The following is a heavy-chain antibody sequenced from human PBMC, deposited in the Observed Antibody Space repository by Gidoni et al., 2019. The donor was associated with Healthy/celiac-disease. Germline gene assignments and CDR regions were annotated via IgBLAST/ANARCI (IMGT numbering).Heavy chain of an antibody. Sequence: QVQLVESGGGVVQPGRSLRLSCAASGFTFSSYGLHGVRQAPGKGLGWVAVIWYDGSNKYYSDSVKGRFTISRDNSKSTLYLQMNSLRAEDTAVYYCARELVIRLPKNEIYYYYYGMDVWGQGTTVTVSS. J-gene: IGHJ6*02. CDR2: IWYDGSNK. CDR1: GFTFSSYG. V-gene: IGHV3-33*01. CDR3: ARELVIRLPKNEIYYYYYGMDV. D-gene: IGHD1-1*01.